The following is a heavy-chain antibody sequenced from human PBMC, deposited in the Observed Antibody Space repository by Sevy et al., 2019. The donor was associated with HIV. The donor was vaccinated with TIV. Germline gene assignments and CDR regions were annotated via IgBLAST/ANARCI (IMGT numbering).Heavy chain of an antibody. D-gene: IGHD3-16*02. CDR3: ARVPPRRYLVSSYYFDY. Sequence: GGSLRLSCAASGFTFSNYWMSWVRQAPGKGLEWVANIKQDGSEKYYVDSVKGRFTISRDNAKNLLYLQMNSLRAEDTAVCNGARVPPRRYLVSSYYFDYWGQGTLVTVSS. CDR2: IKQDGSEK. CDR1: GFTFSNYW. V-gene: IGHV3-7*04. J-gene: IGHJ4*02.